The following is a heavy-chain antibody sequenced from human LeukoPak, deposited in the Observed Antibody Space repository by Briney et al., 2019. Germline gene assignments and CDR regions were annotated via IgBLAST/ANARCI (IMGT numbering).Heavy chain of an antibody. V-gene: IGHV4-34*01. D-gene: IGHD5-18*01. CDR1: GGSFSGYY. CDR3: ARGGWIQLWPSNWFDP. J-gene: IGHJ5*02. CDR2: INHSGST. Sequence: PSETLSLTCAVYGGSFSGYYWSWIRQPPGKGLEWIGEINHSGSTNYNPSLKSRVTISVDTSKNQSSLKLSSVTAADTAVYYCARGGWIQLWPSNWFDPWGQGTLVTVSS.